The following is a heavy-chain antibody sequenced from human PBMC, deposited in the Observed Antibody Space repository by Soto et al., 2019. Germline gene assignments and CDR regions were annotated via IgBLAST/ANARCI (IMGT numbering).Heavy chain of an antibody. V-gene: IGHV1-69*02. CDR3: ANSSPYSSSWYYFDY. CDR2: IIPILGIA. J-gene: IGHJ4*02. CDR1: GGTFSSYT. D-gene: IGHD6-13*01. Sequence: ASVKVSCKASGGTFSSYTISWVRQAPGQGLEWMGRIIPILGIANYAQKFQGRVTITADKSTSTAYMELSSLRSEDTAVYYCANSSPYSSSWYYFDYWGQGTLVTVSS.